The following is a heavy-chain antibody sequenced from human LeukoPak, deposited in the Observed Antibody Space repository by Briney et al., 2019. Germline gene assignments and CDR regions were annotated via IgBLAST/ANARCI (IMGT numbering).Heavy chain of an antibody. D-gene: IGHD1-26*01. CDR2: IGIGGTI. CDR3: ARGPTRDAFDI. Sequence: GGTLRLSCAASGFTFSNFVMSWVRQAPGKGLEWVSVIGIGGTIFYADSVKGRFTISRDNSKNTVYLQMNSLRAEDTAVYYCARGPTRDAFDIWGQGTMVSVSS. V-gene: IGHV3-23*01. J-gene: IGHJ3*02. CDR1: GFTFSNFV.